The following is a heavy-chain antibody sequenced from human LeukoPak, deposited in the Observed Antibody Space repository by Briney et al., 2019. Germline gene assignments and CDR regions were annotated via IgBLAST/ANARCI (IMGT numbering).Heavy chain of an antibody. J-gene: IGHJ5*02. Sequence: SETLSLTCTVSGYSISSGYYWGWIRQPPGKGLEWIGSIYHSGRTFYNPSLKSRVTISVDTSKNQFSLKLTSVTAADTAVYYCARRPPTPLMRLKGSYWFDPWGQGTLVTVSS. CDR2: IYHSGRT. CDR3: ARRPPTPLMRLKGSYWFDP. D-gene: IGHD3-16*01. CDR1: GYSISSGYY. V-gene: IGHV4-38-2*02.